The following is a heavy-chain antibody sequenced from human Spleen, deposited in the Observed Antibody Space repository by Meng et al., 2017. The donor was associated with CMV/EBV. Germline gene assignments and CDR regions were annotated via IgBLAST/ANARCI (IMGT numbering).Heavy chain of an antibody. D-gene: IGHD6-13*01. Sequence: ASGFTFSSYSMTWVRQAPGKGLEWVSSISSSSSYISYADSVKGRFTISRDNAKNSLYLQMNSLRAEDTAVYYCARDLVAAASNWFDPWGQGTLVTVSS. CDR3: ARDLVAAASNWFDP. CDR1: GFTFSSYS. CDR2: ISSSSSYI. V-gene: IGHV3-21*01. J-gene: IGHJ5*02.